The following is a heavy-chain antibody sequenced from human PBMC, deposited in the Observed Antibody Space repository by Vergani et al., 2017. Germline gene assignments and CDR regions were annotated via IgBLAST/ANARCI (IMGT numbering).Heavy chain of an antibody. D-gene: IGHD4-17*01. Sequence: QVQLVESGGGVVQPGRSLRLSCAASGFTFSSYGMHWVRQAPGKGLEWVAVIWYDGSNKYYADSVKGRFTISRDNSKNTLYLQMNSLRAEDTAVYYCARGIGDLPPYYYYYCMDVWGQGTTVTVSS. CDR1: GFTFSSYG. CDR3: ARGIGDLPPYYYYYCMDV. V-gene: IGHV3-33*01. CDR2: IWYDGSNK. J-gene: IGHJ6*02.